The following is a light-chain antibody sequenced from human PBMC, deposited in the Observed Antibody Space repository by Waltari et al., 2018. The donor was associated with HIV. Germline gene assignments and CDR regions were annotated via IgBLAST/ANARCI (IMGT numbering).Light chain of an antibody. CDR1: QSVGSN. V-gene: IGKV3-15*01. J-gene: IGKJ2*01. CDR3: QQYNNWPPYT. CDR2: GIS. Sequence: EVVVTQSPSTLSLSPGESATISCRTSQSVGSNFAWYQQTPGQAPRLLMFGISKRAAGFPARFSGSGYGTEFTLTISSLQPEDVGIYYCQQYNNWPPYTFGQGTNLEIK.